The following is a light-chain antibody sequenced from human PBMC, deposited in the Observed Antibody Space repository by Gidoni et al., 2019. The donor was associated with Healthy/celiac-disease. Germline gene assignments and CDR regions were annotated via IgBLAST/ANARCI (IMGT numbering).Light chain of an antibody. J-gene: IGKJ4*01. CDR2: GAS. CDR1: QSVSSSY. V-gene: IGKV3-20*01. Sequence: ELVFTQSPGPLSLSPGERATLSCRASQSVSSSYLAWYQQKPGQAPRLLIYGASSRATGIPDRFSGSGSGTDFTLTISRLEPEDFAVYYCQQYGSSPPRLTFXGXTKVEIK. CDR3: QQYGSSPPRLT.